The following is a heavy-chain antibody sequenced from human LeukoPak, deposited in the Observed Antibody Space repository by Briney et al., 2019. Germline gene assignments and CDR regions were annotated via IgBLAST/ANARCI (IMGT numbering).Heavy chain of an antibody. CDR3: AREGLRVAALGAFDI. Sequence: GGSLRLSCAASGFTFGSYGMHWVRQAPGKGLEWVAVIWYDGSNKYYANSVKGRFTISRDNSKNTLYLQMNSLRAEDTAVYYCAREGLRVAALGAFDIWGQGTMVTVSA. J-gene: IGHJ3*02. D-gene: IGHD6-19*01. CDR1: GFTFGSYG. CDR2: IWYDGSNK. V-gene: IGHV3-33*01.